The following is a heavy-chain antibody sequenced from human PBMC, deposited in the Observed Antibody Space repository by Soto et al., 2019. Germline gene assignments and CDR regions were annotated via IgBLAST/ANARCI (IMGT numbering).Heavy chain of an antibody. D-gene: IGHD3-10*02. Sequence: QVHLQESGPGRVKPSETLSLTCSVSGGSVYDFYWNWLRQTPGKGLDWIGNIYNNGRTNYNPSLKNLVTISIDTSKNQFSLHLSSVTTADTAMYFCARGHGIYVRFDSWGQGTLVSVSS. CDR1: GGSVYDFY. CDR2: IYNNGRT. V-gene: IGHV4-59*02. J-gene: IGHJ4*02. CDR3: ARGHGIYVRFDS.